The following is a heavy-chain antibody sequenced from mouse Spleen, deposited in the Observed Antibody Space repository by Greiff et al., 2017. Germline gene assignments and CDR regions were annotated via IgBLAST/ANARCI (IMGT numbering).Heavy chain of an antibody. Sequence: EVQLQESGPGLVKPSQSLSLTCSVTGYSITSGYYWNWIRQFPGNKLEWMGYISYDGSNNYNPSLKNRISITRDTSKNQFFLKLNSVTTEDTATYYCARDQNYRYDEDGRYFDYWGQGTTLTVSS. J-gene: IGHJ2*01. CDR3: ARDQNYRYDEDGRYFDY. V-gene: IGHV3-6*01. D-gene: IGHD2-14*01. CDR1: GYSITSGYY. CDR2: ISYDGSN.